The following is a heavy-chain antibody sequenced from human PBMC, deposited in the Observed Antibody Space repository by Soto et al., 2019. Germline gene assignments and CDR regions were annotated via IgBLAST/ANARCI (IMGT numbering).Heavy chain of an antibody. CDR3: AVTVAGSRAPLAH. CDR2: IIPIYASP. V-gene: IGHV1-69*06. J-gene: IGHJ4*02. CDR1: GGTFSSNA. Sequence: AASVKVSCKASGGTFSSNAISWVRQAPGQGLEWMGGIIPIYASPNYAQNFQGRVTVTADKATSTAYLELSRLKFADSAIYYCAVTVAGSRAPLAHWGQGTLVTVSS. D-gene: IGHD6-19*01.